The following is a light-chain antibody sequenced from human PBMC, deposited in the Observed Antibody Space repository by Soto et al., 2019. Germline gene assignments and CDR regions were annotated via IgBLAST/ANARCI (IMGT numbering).Light chain of an antibody. CDR2: KAS. CDR3: QQYYSYSGT. V-gene: IGKV1-5*03. Sequence: DIRMTQSPSTLSASVGDRVTITCRASQSIGNWLAWYQQKPGKAPNLLIYKASNLEGGVPSRFSGSGSGTEFTLTISSLRPDDFATYYCQQYYSYSGTFGQGTKVEIK. J-gene: IGKJ1*01. CDR1: QSIGNW.